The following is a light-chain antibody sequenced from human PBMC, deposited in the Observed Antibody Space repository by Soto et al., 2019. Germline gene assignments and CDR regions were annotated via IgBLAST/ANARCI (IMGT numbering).Light chain of an antibody. CDR3: QQSYRTVGIT. J-gene: IGKJ5*01. CDR2: AAS. V-gene: IGKV1-39*01. Sequence: DIQMTQSPCSLSASVGDRVTITCRASQSISSYLNWYQQKPGKAPKLLXYAASSLQSGVPSRFSGSGSGTDFTLTISNLQPEDFATYYCQQSYRTVGITFGQGTRLEIK. CDR1: QSISSY.